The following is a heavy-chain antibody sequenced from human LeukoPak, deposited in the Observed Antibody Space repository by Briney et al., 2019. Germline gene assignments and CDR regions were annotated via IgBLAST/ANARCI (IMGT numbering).Heavy chain of an antibody. CDR1: GFTFSNAW. CDR2: IKSKTDGGTT. J-gene: IGHJ4*02. V-gene: IGHV3-15*01. Sequence: GGSLRLSCAASGFTFSNAWMSWVRQAPGKGLEWVGRIKSKTDGGTTDYSAPVKGRFTISRDDSKNTLYLQMNSLKTEDTAVYYCTTEETYYYDSSGYTFRYWGQGTLGTVSS. CDR3: TTEETYYYDSSGYTFRY. D-gene: IGHD3-22*01.